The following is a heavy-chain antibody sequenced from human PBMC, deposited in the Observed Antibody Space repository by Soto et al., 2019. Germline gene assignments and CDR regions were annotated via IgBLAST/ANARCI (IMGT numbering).Heavy chain of an antibody. Sequence: GGSLRLSCAASGFTFSSYAMSWVRQAPGKGLEWVSAISGSGGSTYYADSVKGRFTISRDNSKNTLYLQMNSLRAEDTAVYYCAKSSSGTVTPVFYYYGMDVRGQGTTVTVSS. CDR2: ISGSGGST. J-gene: IGHJ6*02. CDR1: GFTFSSYA. V-gene: IGHV3-23*01. CDR3: AKSSSGTVTPVFYYYGMDV. D-gene: IGHD4-17*01.